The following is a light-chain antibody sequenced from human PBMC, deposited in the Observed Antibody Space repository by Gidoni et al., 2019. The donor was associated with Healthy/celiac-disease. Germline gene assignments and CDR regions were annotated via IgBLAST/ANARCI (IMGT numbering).Light chain of an antibody. CDR3: YSTDSSGTHWV. V-gene: IGLV3-10*01. Sequence: SYEPTQPRPVSVSPGQTARINCSGAALPKKYAYWYQQKSGQAPVLVIYEDSKRPSGIPVGFSGSSSGTMATLTISGAQVEDEADYYCYSTDSSGTHWVFGGGTKLTVL. CDR1: ALPKKY. J-gene: IGLJ3*02. CDR2: EDS.